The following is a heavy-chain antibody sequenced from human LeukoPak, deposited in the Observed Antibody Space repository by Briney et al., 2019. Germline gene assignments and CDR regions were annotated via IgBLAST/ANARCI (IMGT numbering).Heavy chain of an antibody. D-gene: IGHD2-15*01. CDR3: AKVCCSGGLLYYFDS. J-gene: IGHJ4*02. CDR1: GLSLSNYP. CDR2: ITYDGAFDGGKT. Sequence: GGSLRLSCEASGLSLSNYPMHWVRQAPGKGLEWITLITYDGAFDGGKTYYADSVRGRFTISRDNSKNTLYLQMNSLRAEDTAVYYCAKVCCSGGLLYYFDSWGQGTLVTVSS. V-gene: IGHV3-30*07.